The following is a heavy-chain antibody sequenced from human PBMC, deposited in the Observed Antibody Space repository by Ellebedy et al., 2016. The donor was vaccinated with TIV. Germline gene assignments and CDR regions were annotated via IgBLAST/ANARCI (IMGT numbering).Heavy chain of an antibody. CDR2: ISSTGSYM. CDR3: ARSDTSLVTPEDS. V-gene: IGHV3-21*01. D-gene: IGHD5-18*01. J-gene: IGHJ4*02. Sequence: PGGSLRLSCAASGFTFSSYNMNWVRQAPGKGLEWVSSISSTGSYMYYADSVKGRFTISRDNAKNSLYLQMSSLRAEDTAVYYCARSDTSLVTPEDSWGQGTLVTVSS. CDR1: GFTFSSYN.